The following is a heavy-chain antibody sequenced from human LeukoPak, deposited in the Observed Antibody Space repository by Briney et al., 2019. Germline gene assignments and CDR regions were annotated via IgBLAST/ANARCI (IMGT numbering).Heavy chain of an antibody. D-gene: IGHD1-26*01. CDR1: GFXFSGST. CDR3: TTLSVGVDDN. Sequence: GGSLKLSCAASGFXFSGSTIHWVRQASGKGLEWVGGVRTKATNYATAYAASVKGRFTISRDDSKNTAYLQMNSLTTEDTAVYYCTTLSVGVDDNWGQGTLVTVSS. V-gene: IGHV3-73*01. J-gene: IGHJ4*02. CDR2: VRTKATNYAT.